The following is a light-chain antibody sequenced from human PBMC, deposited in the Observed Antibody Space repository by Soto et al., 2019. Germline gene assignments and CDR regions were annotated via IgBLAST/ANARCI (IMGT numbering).Light chain of an antibody. Sequence: RVMTQSPATLSVSPGERATLSCRASQSISSNLAWYQQKPGQAPRLLMFRTSSRAAGFPARFSGSGSGTEFNLTISSLQSEDFGVYYCQQYNNWPRATFGGGTKV. CDR1: QSISSN. CDR2: RTS. J-gene: IGKJ4*01. V-gene: IGKV3D-15*01. CDR3: QQYNNWPRAT.